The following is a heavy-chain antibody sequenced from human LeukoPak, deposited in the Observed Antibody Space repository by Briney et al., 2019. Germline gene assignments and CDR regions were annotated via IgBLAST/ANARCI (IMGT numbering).Heavy chain of an antibody. Sequence: SETLSLTCTVSGGSISSSSYYWGWIRQPPGKGLEWIGSIYYSGSTYYNPSLKSRATISVDTSKNQFSLKLSSVTAADTAVYYCARHISALGYCSGGSCKAGIYDSSGSSDAFDIWGQGTMVTVSS. CDR1: GGSISSSSYY. CDR2: IYYSGST. CDR3: ARHISALGYCSGGSCKAGIYDSSGSSDAFDI. D-gene: IGHD2-15*01. V-gene: IGHV4-39*01. J-gene: IGHJ3*02.